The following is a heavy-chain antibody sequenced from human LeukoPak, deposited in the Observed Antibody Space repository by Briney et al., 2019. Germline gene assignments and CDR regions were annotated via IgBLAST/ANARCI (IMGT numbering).Heavy chain of an antibody. D-gene: IGHD1-26*01. CDR3: ARDADSGSYDY. J-gene: IGHJ4*02. Sequence: SVKVSCKASGGTFSSYAISWVRQAPGQGLEWMGRIIPILGIANYAQKFQGRVTITADKSTSTAYMELSSLRSEDTAVYCCARDADSGSYDYWGQGTLVTVSS. V-gene: IGHV1-69*04. CDR2: IIPILGIA. CDR1: GGTFSSYA.